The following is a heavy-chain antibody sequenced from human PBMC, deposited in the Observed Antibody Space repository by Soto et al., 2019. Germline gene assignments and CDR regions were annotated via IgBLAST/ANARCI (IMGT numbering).Heavy chain of an antibody. CDR1: GASFTGYY. D-gene: IGHD5-12*01. Sequence: QVQLQQWGAGLLKPSETLSLTCAVSGASFTGYYWSWIRQPPGKGLEWIGEVKHWGGTNYSPSLRGRVTISADTYKNQFSLQLNSVTGADSAVYYCARGQEGIVSTHWDQGTLVTVSS. CDR2: VKHWGGT. J-gene: IGHJ4*02. V-gene: IGHV4-34*01. CDR3: ARGQEGIVSTH.